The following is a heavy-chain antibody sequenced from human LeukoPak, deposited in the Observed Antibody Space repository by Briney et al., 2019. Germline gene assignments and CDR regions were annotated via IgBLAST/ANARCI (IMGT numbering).Heavy chain of an antibody. D-gene: IGHD3-10*01. Sequence: ASVKVSCKASGYTFTSYAMNWVRQAPGQGLEWMGWINTNTGNPTYAQGFTGRFVFSLDTSVSTAYLQISSLKAEDTAVYYCARDLRSLLWFGANYYMDVWGKGTTVTVSS. CDR3: ARDLRSLLWFGANYYMDV. V-gene: IGHV7-4-1*02. CDR2: INTNTGNP. J-gene: IGHJ6*03. CDR1: GYTFTSYA.